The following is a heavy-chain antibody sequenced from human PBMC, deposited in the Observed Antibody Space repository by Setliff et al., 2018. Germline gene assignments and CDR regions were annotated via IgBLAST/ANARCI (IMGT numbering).Heavy chain of an antibody. CDR1: GASLRSGSNY. Sequence: SETLSLTCTVSGASLRSGSNYWGWFRQPAGKGLEWVGRIYTDGTTNYNPSLKSRVSMLVDTSKNQFSLKLSSVTAADTAVYYCAKVITVFGVVIMENWFDPWGQGTLVTV. V-gene: IGHV4-61*02. CDR2: IYTDGTT. CDR3: AKVITVFGVVIMENWFDP. D-gene: IGHD3-3*01. J-gene: IGHJ5*02.